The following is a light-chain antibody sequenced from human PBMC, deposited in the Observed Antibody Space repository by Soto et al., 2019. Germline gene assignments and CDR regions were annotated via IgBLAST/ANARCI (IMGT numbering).Light chain of an antibody. CDR2: GAS. CDR3: QQYNNWPPT. CDR1: QSVSSN. V-gene: IGKV3-15*01. Sequence: EIVMTQSPATLSVSPGERATLSCRASQSVSSNLAWYQQKPGQAPRLLIYGASTRATGIPARFSGSGSGTEXXXXXXXXXXXXXXVYYCQQYNNWPPTFGQGTKLEIK. J-gene: IGKJ2*01.